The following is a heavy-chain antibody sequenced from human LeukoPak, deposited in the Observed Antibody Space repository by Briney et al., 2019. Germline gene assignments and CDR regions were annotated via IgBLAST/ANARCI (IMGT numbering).Heavy chain of an antibody. V-gene: IGHV4-34*01. CDR2: INHSGST. CDR1: GGSFSGYY. D-gene: IGHD3-9*01. Sequence: SETLSLTCAVYGGSFSGYYWSWIRQPPGKGLEWIGEINHSGSTNYNPSLKSRVTISVDTSKNQFSLKLSSVTAADTAVYYCERWGYDILTGYYSGFDYWGQGTLVTVSS. CDR3: ERWGYDILTGYYSGFDY. J-gene: IGHJ4*02.